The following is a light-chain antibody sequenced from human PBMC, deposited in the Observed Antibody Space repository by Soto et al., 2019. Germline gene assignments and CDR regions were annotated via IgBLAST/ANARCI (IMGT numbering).Light chain of an antibody. V-gene: IGLV2-14*01. CDR2: DVS. J-gene: IGLJ1*01. CDR3: SSYTSSSTLYV. Sequence: QSALTQRACVSGSPGQSVTISCTGTSSDVGGYNYVSWYQQHPGKAPKLMIYDVSNRPSGVSNRFSGSKSGNTASLTISGLQAEDEADYYCSSYTSSSTLYVFGTGTKLTVL. CDR1: SSDVGGYNY.